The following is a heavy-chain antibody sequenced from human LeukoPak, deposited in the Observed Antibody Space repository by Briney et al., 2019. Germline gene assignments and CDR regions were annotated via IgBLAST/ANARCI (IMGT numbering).Heavy chain of an antibody. J-gene: IGHJ4*02. CDR2: INQDGTEK. CDR1: GFTFTTYW. V-gene: IGHV3-7*01. D-gene: IGHD3-10*01. Sequence: GGPLRLSCAASGFTFTTYWMSWVRQAPGKGLEWVANINQDGTEKYYVDSVKGRFTISRDNAKNSLYLQMNSLRVEDTAVYYCAKVAKYYYGSETYYFFEHWGQGTPVTASS. CDR3: AKVAKYYYGSETYYFFEH.